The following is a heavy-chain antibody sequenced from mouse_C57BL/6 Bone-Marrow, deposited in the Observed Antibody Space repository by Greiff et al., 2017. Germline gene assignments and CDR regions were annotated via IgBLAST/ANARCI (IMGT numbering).Heavy chain of an antibody. CDR2: IHPNSGST. J-gene: IGHJ3*01. Sequence: VQLQQPGAELVKPGASVKLSCKASGYTFTSYWMHWVKQRPGQGLEWIGMIHPNSGSTNYNEKFKSKATLTVDKSSSTAYMQLSSLTSEDSAVYYCARSTTVVGRFAYWGQATLVTVSA. CDR1: GYTFTSYW. V-gene: IGHV1-64*01. CDR3: ARSTTVVGRFAY. D-gene: IGHD1-1*01.